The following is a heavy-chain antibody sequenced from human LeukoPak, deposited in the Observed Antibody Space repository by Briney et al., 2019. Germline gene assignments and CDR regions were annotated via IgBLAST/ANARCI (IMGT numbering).Heavy chain of an antibody. CDR1: GFTFSNYW. CDR3: ARGYSSSYDY. V-gene: IGHV3-74*01. J-gene: IGHJ4*02. Sequence: PGGSLRLSCAASGFTFSNYWMHWVRQAPGKGLVWVSRINSDGINTSYADSVKGRFTISRDNAKNTLNLQMNSLRAEDTAVYYCARGYSSSYDYWGQGTLVTVSS. D-gene: IGHD6-13*01. CDR2: INSDGINT.